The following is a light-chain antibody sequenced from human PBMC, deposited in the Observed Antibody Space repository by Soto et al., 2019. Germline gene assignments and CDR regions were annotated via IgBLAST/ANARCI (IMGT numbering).Light chain of an antibody. Sequence: DVQMTQSPSSLSASIGDRVTITCQASQSISTWLAWYQQKPGQAPKLLITHSSTLQNGVPSRFIGRGSGTEFTLTISSLQPDDFATYYCQQYNFFRTFGQGTKVEV. CDR2: HSS. CDR3: QQYNFFRT. J-gene: IGKJ1*01. V-gene: IGKV1-5*03. CDR1: QSISTW.